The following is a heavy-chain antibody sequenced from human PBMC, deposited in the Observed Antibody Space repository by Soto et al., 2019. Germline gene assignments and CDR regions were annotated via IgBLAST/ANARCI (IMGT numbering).Heavy chain of an antibody. Sequence: QVQLQQWGAGLVKPSETLSLSCAVYGQSFSGHSWAWIRQPPGKGLEWIGEINESGSTYYNPSLTSRVPISTDPSKNQFSLKLSSVSAADTAAYFCARGSGIVALPGELEDVNYDYWGQGTLVNVSS. V-gene: IGHV4-34*01. D-gene: IGHD1-1*01. CDR2: INESGST. J-gene: IGHJ4*02. CDR3: ARGSGIVALPGELEDVNYDY. CDR1: GQSFSGHS.